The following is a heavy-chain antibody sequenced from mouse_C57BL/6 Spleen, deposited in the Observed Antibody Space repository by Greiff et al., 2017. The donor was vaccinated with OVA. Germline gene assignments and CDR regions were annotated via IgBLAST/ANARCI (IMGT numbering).Heavy chain of an antibody. J-gene: IGHJ4*01. D-gene: IGHD2-4*01. CDR1: GYTFTDYY. CDR3: ARKSIYYDYDGPSYYAMDY. V-gene: IGHV1-26*01. Sequence: VQLQQSGPELVKPGASVKISCKASGYTFTDYYMNWVKQSHGKSLEWIGDINPNNGGTSYNQKFKGKATLTVDKSSSTAYMELRSLTSEDSAVYYCARKSIYYDYDGPSYYAMDYWGQGTSVTVSS. CDR2: INPNNGGT.